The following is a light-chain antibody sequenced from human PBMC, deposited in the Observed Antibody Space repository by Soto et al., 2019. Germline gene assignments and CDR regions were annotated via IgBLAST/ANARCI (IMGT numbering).Light chain of an antibody. V-gene: IGKV3-15*01. Sequence: EIVMTQSPATLSVPPGERATLSCRASDSVSAFLAWYQLKPGQAPRLLIYGASTRATGIPARFSGSGSGTEFTLTISSLQSEDFAVYSCQQYYDWPRTFGQGTKVEIK. CDR2: GAS. CDR1: DSVSAF. J-gene: IGKJ1*01. CDR3: QQYYDWPRT.